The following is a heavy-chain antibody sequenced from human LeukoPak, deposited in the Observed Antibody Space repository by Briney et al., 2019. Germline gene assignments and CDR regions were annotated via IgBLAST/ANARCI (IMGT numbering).Heavy chain of an antibody. CDR3: ARFEAYPLYYYYYMDV. J-gene: IGHJ6*03. CDR1: GGSISSGSYY. CDR2: IYTSGST. Sequence: SQTLSLTCTVSGGSISSGSYYWSWIRQPAGKGLEWIGRIYTSGSTNYNPSLRSRVTISVDTSKNQFSLKLSSVTAADTAVYYCARFEAYPLYYYYYMDVWGKGTTVTVSS. V-gene: IGHV4-61*02.